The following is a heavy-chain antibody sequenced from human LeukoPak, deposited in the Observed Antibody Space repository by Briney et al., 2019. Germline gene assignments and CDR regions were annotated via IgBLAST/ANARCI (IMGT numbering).Heavy chain of an antibody. D-gene: IGHD4-11*01. CDR2: ISYDGSNK. CDR3: ARDLGQYYFDY. Sequence: PGRSLRLSCAASGFTSSSYAMHWVRQAPGKGLEWVAVISYDGSNKYYADSVKGRFTISRDNSKNTLYLQMNSLRAEDTAVYYCARDLGQYYFDYWGQGTLVTVSS. J-gene: IGHJ4*02. V-gene: IGHV3-30*04. CDR1: GFTSSSYA.